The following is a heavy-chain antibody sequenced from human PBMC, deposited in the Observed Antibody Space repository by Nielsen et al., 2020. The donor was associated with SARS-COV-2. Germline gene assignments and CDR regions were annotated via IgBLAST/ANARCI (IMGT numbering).Heavy chain of an antibody. CDR2: IKQDGSEK. CDR3: AHGMDV. Sequence: ETLSLTCTVSGGSISSYYWSWVRQAPGKGLEWVANIKQDGSEKYYVDSVKGRFTISRDNAKNSLYLQMNSLRAEDTAVYYCAHGMDVWGQGTTVTVSS. CDR1: GGSISSYY. V-gene: IGHV3-7*03. J-gene: IGHJ6*02.